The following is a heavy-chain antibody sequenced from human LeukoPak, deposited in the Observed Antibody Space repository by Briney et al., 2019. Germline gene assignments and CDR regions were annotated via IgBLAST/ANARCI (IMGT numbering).Heavy chain of an antibody. V-gene: IGHV3-11*04. D-gene: IGHD6-13*01. Sequence: GGSLRLSCAASGFTFSDYYMSWIRQAPGKGLEWVSYISSSGSTIYYADSVKGRFTISRDNAKNSLYLQMNSLRAEDTAVYYCARVSLGIAAESWFDPWGRGTLVTVSS. CDR2: ISSSGSTI. CDR1: GFTFSDYY. J-gene: IGHJ5*02. CDR3: ARVSLGIAAESWFDP.